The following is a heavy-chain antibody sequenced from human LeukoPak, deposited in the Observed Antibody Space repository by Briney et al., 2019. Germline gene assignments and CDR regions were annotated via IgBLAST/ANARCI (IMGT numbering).Heavy chain of an antibody. V-gene: IGHV3-30*03. CDR3: ATLVVPTSLNYYYYGMDV. CDR2: ISYDGSNK. D-gene: IGHD2-2*01. J-gene: IGHJ6*04. CDR1: GFTFSSYG. Sequence: GGSLRLSCAASGFTFSSYGMHWVRQAPDKGLEWVAVISYDGSNKYYADSVKGRFTISRDNSKNTLYLQMNSLRAEDTAVYYCATLVVPTSLNYYYYGMDVWGKGTTVTVSS.